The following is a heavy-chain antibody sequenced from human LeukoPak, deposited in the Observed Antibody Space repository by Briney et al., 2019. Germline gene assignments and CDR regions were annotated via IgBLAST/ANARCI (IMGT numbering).Heavy chain of an antibody. Sequence: GALRLSCAASGFTFSSYWMSWVRQPPGKGLEWIGSIYYSGSTYYNPSLKSRVTISVDTSKNQFSQKLSSVTAADTAVYYCARGATVTSFDYWGQGTLVTVSS. V-gene: IGHV4-39*07. CDR3: ARGATVTSFDY. CDR2: IYYSGST. CDR1: GFTFSSYW. J-gene: IGHJ4*02. D-gene: IGHD4-17*01.